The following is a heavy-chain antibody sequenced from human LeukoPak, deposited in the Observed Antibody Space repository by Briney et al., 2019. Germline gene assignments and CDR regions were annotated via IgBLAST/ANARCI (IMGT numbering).Heavy chain of an antibody. D-gene: IGHD2-15*01. J-gene: IGHJ4*02. CDR2: ISYSGSTI. V-gene: IGHV3-48*03. CDR1: GFTFSSYE. Sequence: GGSLRLSCAASGFTFSSYEMNWVRQAPGKGLEWVSYISYSGSTIDYGDSVKGRFTISRDNAKNSLYLQMSSLRAEDTAVYYCARDPGCGGGSCYSRFDYWGQGTLVTVSS. CDR3: ARDPGCGGGSCYSRFDY.